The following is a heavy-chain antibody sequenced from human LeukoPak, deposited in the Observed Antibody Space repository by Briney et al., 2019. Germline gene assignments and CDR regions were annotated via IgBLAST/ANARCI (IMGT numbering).Heavy chain of an antibody. CDR3: TTDYGSGSYHYFDY. J-gene: IGHJ4*02. CDR2: IKSKTDGGTT. Sequence: GGSLRLSCVASGFSAFGLSSYAMSWVRQAPGKGLEWVGRIKSKTDGGTTDYAAPVKGRLTISRDDSKNTLYLQMNSLKTEDTAVYYCTTDYGSGSYHYFDYWGQGTLVTVSS. V-gene: IGHV3-15*01. CDR1: GFSAFGLSSYA. D-gene: IGHD3-10*01.